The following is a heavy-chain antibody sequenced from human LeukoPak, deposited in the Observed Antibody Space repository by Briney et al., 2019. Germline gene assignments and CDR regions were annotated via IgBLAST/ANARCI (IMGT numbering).Heavy chain of an antibody. CDR1: GGSFSGYY. V-gene: IGHV4-34*01. CDR2: INHSGST. D-gene: IGHD4-17*01. Sequence: KSSETLSLTCAVYGGSFSGYYWSWIRQPPGKGLEWIGEINHSGSTNYNPSLKSRVTISVDTSKNQFSLKLSSVTAADTAVYYCARDYLDYGDPNWFDPWGQGTLVTVSS. J-gene: IGHJ5*02. CDR3: ARDYLDYGDPNWFDP.